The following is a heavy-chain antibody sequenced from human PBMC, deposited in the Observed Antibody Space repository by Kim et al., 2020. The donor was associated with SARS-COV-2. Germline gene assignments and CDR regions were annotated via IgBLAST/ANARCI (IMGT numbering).Heavy chain of an antibody. D-gene: IGHD7-27*01. Sequence: YAQKFQGRVTITADKSTSTAYMELGSLRSEDTAVYYCRWGSYWGVIQSDYWGQGTLVTVSS. CDR3: RWGSYWGVIQSDY. J-gene: IGHJ4*02. V-gene: IGHV1-69*02.